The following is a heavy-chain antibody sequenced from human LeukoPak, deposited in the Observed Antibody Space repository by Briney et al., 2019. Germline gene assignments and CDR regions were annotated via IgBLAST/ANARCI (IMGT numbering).Heavy chain of an antibody. CDR1: GYTFTSYG. J-gene: IGHJ6*02. V-gene: IGHV1-18*01. CDR3: ARAVTTHYYYYGMDV. Sequence: GASVKVSCKASGYTFTSYGISWVRQAPGQGLEWMGWISAYNGNTNYAQKLQGRVTMTRNTSISTAYMELSSLRSEDTAVYYCARAVTTHYYYYGMDVWGQGTTVTVSS. D-gene: IGHD4-17*01. CDR2: ISAYNGNT.